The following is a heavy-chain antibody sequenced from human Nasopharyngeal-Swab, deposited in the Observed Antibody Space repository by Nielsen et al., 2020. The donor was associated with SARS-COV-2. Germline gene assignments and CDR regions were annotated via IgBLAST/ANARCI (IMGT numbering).Heavy chain of an antibody. D-gene: IGHD1-26*01. Sequence: GESLKISCAASGFAFSTYAMSWVRQAPEKGLEWVSALSANGGRTYYADSVKGRFTISRDNSKNTLYLQMNTLRAEDTAVYYCAKDRAWGLDYWGQGTLVTVSS. CDR1: GFAFSTYA. J-gene: IGHJ4*02. V-gene: IGHV3-23*01. CDR3: AKDRAWGLDY. CDR2: LSANGGRT.